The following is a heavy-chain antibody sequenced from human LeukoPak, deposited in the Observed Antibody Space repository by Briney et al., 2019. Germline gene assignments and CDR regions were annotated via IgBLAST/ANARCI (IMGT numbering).Heavy chain of an antibody. CDR3: ARDTYDSSGYYYGPFDY. CDR2: ITTSGNTI. CDR1: GFTFSDYY. Sequence: GGSLRLSCAASGFTFSDYYMTWIRQAPGKGLEWVSYITTSGNTIHYADSVKGRFTISRDNAKNSLYLQMNSLRTEDSAVYYCARDTYDSSGYYYGPFDYWGQGTLVTVSS. D-gene: IGHD3-22*01. V-gene: IGHV3-11*04. J-gene: IGHJ4*02.